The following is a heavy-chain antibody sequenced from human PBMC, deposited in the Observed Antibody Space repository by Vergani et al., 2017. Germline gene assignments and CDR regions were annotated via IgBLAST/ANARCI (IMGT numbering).Heavy chain of an antibody. J-gene: IGHJ4*02. V-gene: IGHV4-39*01. CDR3: ASKRGACRAAYCHSYDF. CDR1: GDSVISTYYH. CDR2: MDYSGST. D-gene: IGHD2-15*01. Sequence: QVQLQESGPGLVKPSETLSLTCTVSGDSVISTYYHWGWIRQPPGKGLEWIGSMDYSGSTSYNPSLESRIPISFETPKNQFSLRLTSVTAADTAVYYCASKRGACRAAYCHSYDFWGPGTLVGVSS.